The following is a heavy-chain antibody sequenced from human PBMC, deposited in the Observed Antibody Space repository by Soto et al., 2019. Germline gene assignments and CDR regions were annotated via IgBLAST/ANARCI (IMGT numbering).Heavy chain of an antibody. J-gene: IGHJ6*03. V-gene: IGHV3-11*01. Sequence: QVQLGESGGGLAKPRGSLRLSCEASGFTLSDYYMSGIRQAPGKGREWFSYISSSGTIIYYADSVKGRFTISRDNDKKSLYLPMNSLRSEDTAVYYCARGVKQWLVWVDYYYYYMDVWGRGTTVTVSS. CDR2: ISSSGTII. D-gene: IGHD6-19*01. CDR3: ARGVKQWLVWVDYYYYYMDV. CDR1: GFTLSDYY.